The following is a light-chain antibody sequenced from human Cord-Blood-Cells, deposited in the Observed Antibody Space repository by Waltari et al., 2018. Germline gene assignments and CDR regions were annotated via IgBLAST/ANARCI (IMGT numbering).Light chain of an antibody. CDR2: GAS. V-gene: IGKV3-15*01. Sequence: EIVMTHSPATLSVSPGERATLSCRASQSVSSNLAWYQQKPGQAPRPPIYGASTRATGIPARFSGSGSGTEFTLTISRLQSEDFAVYYRQQYNNWPYTFGQGTKLEIK. J-gene: IGKJ2*01. CDR3: QQYNNWPYT. CDR1: QSVSSN.